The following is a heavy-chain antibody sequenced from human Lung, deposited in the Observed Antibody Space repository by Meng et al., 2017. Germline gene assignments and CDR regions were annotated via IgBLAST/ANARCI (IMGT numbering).Heavy chain of an antibody. Sequence: GQLQQWGAGLLKPSETLSLTCVVSGGSFSDYYWSWIRQPPGKGLEWIGEINHSGSTNYNPSLESRATISVDTSQNNLSLKLSSVTAADSAVYYCARGPTTMAHDFDYWGQGTLVTVPS. CDR3: ARGPTTMAHDFDY. J-gene: IGHJ4*02. CDR2: INHSGST. V-gene: IGHV4-34*01. CDR1: GGSFSDYY. D-gene: IGHD4-11*01.